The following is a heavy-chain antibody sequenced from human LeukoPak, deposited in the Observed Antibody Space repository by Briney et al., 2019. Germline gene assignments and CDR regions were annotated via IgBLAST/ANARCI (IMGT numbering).Heavy chain of an antibody. D-gene: IGHD6-6*01. Sequence: GGSLRLSCAASGFTFSSYWMSWVRQAPGKGLEWVANIKQDGSEKYYVDSVKGRFTISRDNAKNSLYLQMNGLRAEDTAVYYCAREDSSSTFDYWGQGTLVTVSS. J-gene: IGHJ4*02. CDR2: IKQDGSEK. V-gene: IGHV3-7*01. CDR3: AREDSSSTFDY. CDR1: GFTFSSYW.